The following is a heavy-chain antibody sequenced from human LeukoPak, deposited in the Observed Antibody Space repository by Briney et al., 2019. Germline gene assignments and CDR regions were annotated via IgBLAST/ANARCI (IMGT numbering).Heavy chain of an antibody. J-gene: IGHJ4*02. CDR2: VSPNSRVT. CDR1: GYTFTDYY. Sequence: GASVKVSCKASGYTFTDYYIHWVRQAPGQGLEWMGWVSPNSRVTNYAQKFQDRVTMTRDTAISTAYMELTRLRSDDTAVYYCARDRGDSSGYSFDYRGQGTLVTVSS. V-gene: IGHV1-2*02. CDR3: ARDRGDSSGYSFDY. D-gene: IGHD3-22*01.